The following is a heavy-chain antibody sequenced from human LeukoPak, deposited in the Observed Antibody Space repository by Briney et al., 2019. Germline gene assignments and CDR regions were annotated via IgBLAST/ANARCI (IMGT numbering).Heavy chain of an antibody. J-gene: IGHJ4*02. V-gene: IGHV3-30*02. D-gene: IGHD4-17*01. CDR2: IRYDGSDK. CDR3: GKEKRGDYDDSGGDFFDS. Sequence: GGSLRLSCAPSGFTFTYYGIHWVRQAPGKGLQWVAFIRYDGSDKYYADSVKGRFTISRDNSKNTLYLQMNSLRAEDTAVYYCGKEKRGDYDDSGGDFFDSWGQGTLVTVSS. CDR1: GFTFTYYG.